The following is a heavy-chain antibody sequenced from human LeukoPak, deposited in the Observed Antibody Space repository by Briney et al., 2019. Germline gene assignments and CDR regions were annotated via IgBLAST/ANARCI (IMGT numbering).Heavy chain of an antibody. J-gene: IGHJ6*03. CDR3: ARAIFHMIVVEPYYYEMDG. V-gene: IGHV1-69*05. CDR2: IIPIFGTA. D-gene: IGHD3-22*01. CDR1: GGTLSTYA. Sequence: SVKVSCEVSGGTLSTYAISWVRQAPGQGREWMGGIIPIFGTANYAQNFQGRVTITTDESTSTAYMELSSLISEDTAVYYCARAIFHMIVVEPYYYEMDGWVKAT.